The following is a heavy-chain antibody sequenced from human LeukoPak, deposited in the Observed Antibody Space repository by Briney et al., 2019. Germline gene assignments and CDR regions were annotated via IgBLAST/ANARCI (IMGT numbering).Heavy chain of an antibody. CDR1: GFTFSSYS. D-gene: IGHD1-26*01. J-gene: IGHJ4*02. V-gene: IGHV3-48*04. CDR3: ARDRFVGYSGEYYFDY. Sequence: PGGSLRLSCAASGFTFSSYSMNWVRQAPGKGLEWVSYISSSSSTIYYADSVKGRFTISRDNAKNSLYLQMNSLRAEDTAVYYCARDRFVGYSGEYYFDYWGQGTLVTVSS. CDR2: ISSSSSTI.